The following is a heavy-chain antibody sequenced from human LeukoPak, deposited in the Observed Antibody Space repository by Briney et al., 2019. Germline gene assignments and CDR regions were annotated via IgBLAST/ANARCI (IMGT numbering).Heavy chain of an antibody. CDR2: IYYSGST. D-gene: IGHD3-3*01. CDR3: ASITIFGVVLDF. CDR1: GGSISSSSYY. Sequence: SETLSLTCTVSGGSISSSSYYWGWIRQPPGKGLEWIGSIYYSGSTYYNPSLKSRVTISVDTSKNQFSLKLSSVTAAYTAVYYCASITIFGVVLDFWGQGTLVTVSS. V-gene: IGHV4-39*01. J-gene: IGHJ4*02.